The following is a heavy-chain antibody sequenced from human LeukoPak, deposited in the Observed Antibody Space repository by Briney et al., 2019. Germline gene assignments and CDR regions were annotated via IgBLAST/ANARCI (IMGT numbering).Heavy chain of an antibody. J-gene: IGHJ4*02. V-gene: IGHV5-51*01. Sequence: GESLKVSCKGSGYSFTSYWIGWVRQMPGKGLEWMGIIYPGDSDTRYSPSFQGQVTISADKSISTAYLQWSSLKASDTAMYYCARHGTTVTTSLDYWGQGTLVTVSS. D-gene: IGHD4-17*01. CDR2: IYPGDSDT. CDR1: GYSFTSYW. CDR3: ARHGTTVTTSLDY.